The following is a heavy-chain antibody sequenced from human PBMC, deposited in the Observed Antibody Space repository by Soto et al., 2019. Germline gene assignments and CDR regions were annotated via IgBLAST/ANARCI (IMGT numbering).Heavy chain of an antibody. CDR3: ATGYCSSTSCFFDY. Sequence: ASVKVSCKGSGYAFTGYYMHWVRQAPGQGLEWMGWINPNSGGTNYAQKFQGRVTMTRDTSISTAYMELSRLRSDDTAVYYWATGYCSSTSCFFDYWGQGTLVTVSS. D-gene: IGHD2-2*01. CDR2: INPNSGGT. J-gene: IGHJ4*02. V-gene: IGHV1-2*02. CDR1: GYAFTGYY.